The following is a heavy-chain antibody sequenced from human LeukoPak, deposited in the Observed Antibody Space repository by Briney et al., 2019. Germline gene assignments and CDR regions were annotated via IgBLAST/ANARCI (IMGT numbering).Heavy chain of an antibody. V-gene: IGHV4-34*01. Sequence: SETLSLTCAVYGGSFSGYYWSWIRQPPGKGLEWIGEINHSGSTNYNPSLKSRVTISVDTSKSQFSLKLSSVTAADTAVYYCAREEVVAATLDYWGQGTLVTVSS. CDR3: AREEVVAATLDY. CDR2: INHSGST. CDR1: GGSFSGYY. D-gene: IGHD2-15*01. J-gene: IGHJ4*02.